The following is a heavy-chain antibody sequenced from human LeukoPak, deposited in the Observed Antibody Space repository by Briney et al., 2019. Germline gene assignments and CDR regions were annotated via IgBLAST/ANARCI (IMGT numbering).Heavy chain of an antibody. CDR1: GFTFSSYW. J-gene: IGHJ5*02. V-gene: IGHV3-7*01. CDR2: IKQDGSEK. D-gene: IGHD2-2*01. CDR3: ARDDCSSISCYHNWFDP. Sequence: GGSLRLSCAASGFTFSSYWTSWVRQAPGKGLEWVANIKQDGSEKYYVDSVKGRFTISRANAKNSLYLQMNSLRAEDTAVYYCARDDCSSISCYHNWFDPWGQGTLVTVSS.